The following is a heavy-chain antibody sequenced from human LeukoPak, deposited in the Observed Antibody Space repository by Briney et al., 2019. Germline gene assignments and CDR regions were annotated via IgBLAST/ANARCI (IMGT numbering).Heavy chain of an antibody. Sequence: PGGSLGLSCAASGFTFSSYGMHWIRQAPGKGLEWVAVIWYDGSTTYYADSVKGRFTISRDNSKNTLYLQMNSLRAEDTAVYYCAKDRRWEGYALGVIDYWGQGTLGTVSS. D-gene: IGHD3-16*01. V-gene: IGHV3-33*06. CDR2: IWYDGSTT. CDR3: AKDRRWEGYALGVIDY. CDR1: GFTFSSYG. J-gene: IGHJ4*02.